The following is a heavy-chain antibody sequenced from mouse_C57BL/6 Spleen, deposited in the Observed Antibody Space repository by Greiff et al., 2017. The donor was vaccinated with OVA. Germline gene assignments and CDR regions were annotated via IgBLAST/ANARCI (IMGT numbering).Heavy chain of an antibody. D-gene: IGHD2-4*01. CDR3: VKAVRDYDVGGAMDD. Sequence: EVKLVESGGGLVQPGASLRLSCAASGFTFTDYYMSWVRQPPGKAPEWLALIRNKANGYTTEYTASVKGRFTISRDNSQNILYLQMKTLRAEDSATYDCVKAVRDYDVGGAMDDWGQGTSVTVSS. CDR1: GFTFTDYY. CDR2: IRNKANGYTT. J-gene: IGHJ4*01. V-gene: IGHV7-4*01.